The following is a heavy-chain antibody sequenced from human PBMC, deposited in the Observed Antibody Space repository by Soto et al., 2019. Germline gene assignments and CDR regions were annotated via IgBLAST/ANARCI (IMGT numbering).Heavy chain of an antibody. D-gene: IGHD6-19*01. V-gene: IGHV3-23*01. CDR2: ISGSGGST. CDR3: ANWLAGTSPQDY. CDR1: GFTFSSYA. Sequence: GSLRLSCAASGFTFSSYAMSWVRQAPGKGLEWVSAISGSGGSTYYADSVKGRFTISRDNSKNTLYLQMNSLRAEDTAVYYCANWLAGTSPQDYWGQGTLVTVSS. J-gene: IGHJ4*02.